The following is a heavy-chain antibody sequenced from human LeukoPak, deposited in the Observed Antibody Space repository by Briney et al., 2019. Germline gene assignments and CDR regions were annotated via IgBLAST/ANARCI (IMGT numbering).Heavy chain of an antibody. CDR2: IYSGGST. CDR1: GFTVSSNY. Sequence: GGSLRLSCAASGFTVSSNYMSWVRQAPGKGLEWVSAIYSGGSTYYADSVKGRFTISRDNSKNTLYLQMNSLRAEDTAVYYCARDTSKGSSRYFDYWGQGTLVTVSS. J-gene: IGHJ4*02. V-gene: IGHV3-66*01. D-gene: IGHD2-2*01. CDR3: ARDTSKGSSRYFDY.